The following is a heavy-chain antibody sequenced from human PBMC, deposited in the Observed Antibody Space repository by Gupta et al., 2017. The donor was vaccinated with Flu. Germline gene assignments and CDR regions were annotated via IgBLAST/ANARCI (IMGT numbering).Heavy chain of an antibody. CDR1: GSSFSSYT. Sequence: EVQLVESGGGFVQPGGSLRLSCAASGSSFSSYTMNWVRRAPGKGLEWVSYISSSSSSTHYSDSVKGRVTVSRDNARNSLYLQMNSLRAEDTAVYYCARDRVPTSGMDVWGQGTTVTVSS. J-gene: IGHJ6*02. CDR2: ISSSSSST. D-gene: IGHD4/OR15-4a*01. V-gene: IGHV3-48*01. CDR3: ARDRVPTSGMDV.